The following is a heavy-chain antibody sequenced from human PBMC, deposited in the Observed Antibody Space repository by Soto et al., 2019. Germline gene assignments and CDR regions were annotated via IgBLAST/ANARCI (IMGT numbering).Heavy chain of an antibody. CDR1: GFTFKSYF. CDR3: ARDSNPYCGADCSSTLMDF. Sequence: SLKIYCDASGFTFKSYFLHWVRQAPGKGVDWVALIWYGGSNEYYADSVRGQFTISRDNSKNTMFLQMNTLRAEDTAVYYCARDSNPYCGADCSSTLMDFWGQGTTVTVSS. V-gene: IGHV3-33*01. D-gene: IGHD2-21*02. J-gene: IGHJ6*02. CDR2: IWYGGSNE.